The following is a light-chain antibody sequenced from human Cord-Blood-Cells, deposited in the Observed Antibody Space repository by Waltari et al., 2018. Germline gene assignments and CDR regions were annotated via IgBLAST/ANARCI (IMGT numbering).Light chain of an antibody. V-gene: IGKV4-1*01. CDR3: QQYYSTIT. CDR2: WAS. CDR1: QSVLYSSNNKNY. Sequence: DIVMTQSPDSLAVSLGERATINCKSSQSVLYSSNNKNYLAWYQQKPGQPPKLLIYWASTRGSGVPDRFSGSWSGTDFTLTISSLQAEDVAVYYCQQYYSTITFGQGTRLEIK. J-gene: IGKJ5*01.